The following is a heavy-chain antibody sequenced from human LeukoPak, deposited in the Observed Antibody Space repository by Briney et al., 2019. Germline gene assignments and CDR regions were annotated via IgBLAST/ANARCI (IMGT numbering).Heavy chain of an antibody. CDR1: GHTSTTYA. D-gene: IGHD2-2*01. V-gene: IGHV1-3*01. Sequence: ASVKVSCKASGHTSTTYAIHWVRQAPGQGLEWMGWINAGNGNVKYSQKLQGRVTITGDTSASTAYMELSSLRSEDTAVYYCVRGYCSSTSCYMDVWGQGTTVT. CDR3: VRGYCSSTSCYMDV. J-gene: IGHJ6*02. CDR2: INAGNGNV.